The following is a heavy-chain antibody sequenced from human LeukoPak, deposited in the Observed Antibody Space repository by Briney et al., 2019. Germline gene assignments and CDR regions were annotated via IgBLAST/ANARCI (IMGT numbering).Heavy chain of an antibody. J-gene: IGHJ4*02. CDR2: IKSKTNGETT. CDR1: GFAFSNAW. V-gene: IGHV3-15*01. Sequence: GGSLRLSCAASGFAFSNAWMSWVRQPPGKGLEWVGRIKSKTNGETTDYAAPLKGRFTISRDESKNTLFLQVNTLKTEDTAMYYCTSDDPVNRSWGQGTLVTVSS. CDR3: TSDDPVNRS.